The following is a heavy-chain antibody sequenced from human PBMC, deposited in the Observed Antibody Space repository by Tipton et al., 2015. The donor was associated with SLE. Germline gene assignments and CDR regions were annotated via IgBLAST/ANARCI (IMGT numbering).Heavy chain of an antibody. CDR3: AREATGCSSPYYLDF. CDR2: IYPSGTF. D-gene: IGHD3-16*01. V-gene: IGHV4-4*02. J-gene: IGHJ4*02. Sequence: TLSLTCGVFGGSISSTNWWSWVRQPPGKGLEWIGEIYPSGTFNYNPSLKSRVRISVDSSKNQFSLRLKSVTAADTAVYYCAREATGCSSPYYLDFWGQGTLVTVSS. CDR1: GGSISSTNW.